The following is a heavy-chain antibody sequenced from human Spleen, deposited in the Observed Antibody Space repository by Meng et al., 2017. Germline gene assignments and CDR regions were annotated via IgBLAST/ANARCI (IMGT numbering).Heavy chain of an antibody. CDR3: ARVGPAGTMDY. V-gene: IGHV4-38-2*01. Sequence: GSLRLSCAVSGYSITGSYNWGWIRQSPGKGLEWIGSIYQSGSTNYNPSLKSRVTISVDTSKNQFSLKLSSVTAADTAVYYCARVGPAGTMDYWGQGTLVTVSS. CDR2: IYQSGST. J-gene: IGHJ4*02. D-gene: IGHD6-13*01. CDR1: GYSITGSYN.